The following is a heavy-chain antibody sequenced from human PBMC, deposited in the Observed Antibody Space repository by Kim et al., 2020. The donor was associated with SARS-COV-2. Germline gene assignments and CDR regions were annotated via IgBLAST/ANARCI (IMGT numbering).Heavy chain of an antibody. J-gene: IGHJ6*02. Sequence: ASVKVSCKASGYTFTSYDINWVRQATGQGLEWMGWMNPNSGNTGYAQKFQGRVTMTRNTSISTAYMELSSLRSEDTAVYYCARDLSRVGPPGVYYYYGMDVWGQGTTVTVSS. D-gene: IGHD2-8*01. CDR1: GYTFTSYD. V-gene: IGHV1-8*01. CDR3: ARDLSRVGPPGVYYYYGMDV. CDR2: MNPNSGNT.